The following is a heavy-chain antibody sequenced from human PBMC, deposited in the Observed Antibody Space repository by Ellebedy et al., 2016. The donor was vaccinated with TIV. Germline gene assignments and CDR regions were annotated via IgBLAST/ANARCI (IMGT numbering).Heavy chain of an antibody. D-gene: IGHD4-17*01. V-gene: IGHV3-7*03. CDR2: INQGGSEK. Sequence: GGSMRLSCAASGFSFRSYWMSWLRQAPGKGLEWVANINQGGSEKYYVDSVKGRFTIARDNAQNSLYLQMNRLRVEDTAVYYCARDGAYGDYAPGQYGMDVWGQGTTVIVS. CDR3: ARDGAYGDYAPGQYGMDV. J-gene: IGHJ6*02. CDR1: GFSFRSYW.